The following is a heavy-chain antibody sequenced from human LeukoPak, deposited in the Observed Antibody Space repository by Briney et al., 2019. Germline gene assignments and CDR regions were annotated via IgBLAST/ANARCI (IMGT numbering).Heavy chain of an antibody. D-gene: IGHD3-16*01. CDR2: LSGSGDST. V-gene: IGHV3-23*01. CDR1: GFSFSSHW. CDR3: AKKVGGVYVMDV. J-gene: IGHJ6*02. Sequence: PGGSLRLSCAASGFSFSSHWMSWVRQAPGKGLEWVSTLSGSGDSTYYADSVKGRFTISRDNSKNTLFLQMNSLRAEDTAVYYCAKKVGGVYVMDVWGQGTTVTVSS.